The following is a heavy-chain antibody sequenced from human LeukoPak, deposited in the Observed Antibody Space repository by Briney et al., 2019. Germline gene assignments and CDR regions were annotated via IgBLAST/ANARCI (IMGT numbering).Heavy chain of an antibody. Sequence: NPSQTLSLTCTVSGDSISSGSYYWSWIRQPAVEGLEWIGRIYSSGRTHYSPSLKSRVAISVDTSKNRFSLRLSSVTAADTAVYYCARDLGGSYSSETWFDPWGQGTLVTVSS. CDR2: IYSSGRT. J-gene: IGHJ5*02. D-gene: IGHD1-26*01. CDR3: ARDLGGSYSSETWFDP. V-gene: IGHV4-61*02. CDR1: GDSISSGSYY.